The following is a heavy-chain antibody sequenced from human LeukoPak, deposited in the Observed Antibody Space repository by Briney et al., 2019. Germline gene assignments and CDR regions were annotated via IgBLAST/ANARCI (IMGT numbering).Heavy chain of an antibody. CDR2: IYSGGST. J-gene: IGHJ6*03. Sequence: GGSLRLSRAASGFTFSSYWMSWVRQAPGKGLEWVSVIYSGGSTYYADSVKGRFTISRDNSKNTLYLQMNSLRVEDTAVYYCARDQNQTPYYYYMDVWGKGTTVTVSS. V-gene: IGHV3-53*01. CDR3: ARDQNQTPYYYYMDV. CDR1: GFTFSSYW. D-gene: IGHD1-14*01.